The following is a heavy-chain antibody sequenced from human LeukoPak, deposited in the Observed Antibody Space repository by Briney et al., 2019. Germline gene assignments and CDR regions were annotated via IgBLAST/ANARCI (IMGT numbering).Heavy chain of an antibody. CDR1: GGSVSSGSYY. D-gene: IGHD1-26*01. CDR2: INHSGNT. J-gene: IGHJ4*02. Sequence: KSSETLSLTCTVSGGSVSSGSYYWSWIRQPPGKGLEWIGEINHSGNTNYNPSLKSRVTISIDTSKYQLSLKVSSVTAADTAVYYCARGSRWELPLDYWGQGTLVTVSS. V-gene: IGHV4-39*07. CDR3: ARGSRWELPLDY.